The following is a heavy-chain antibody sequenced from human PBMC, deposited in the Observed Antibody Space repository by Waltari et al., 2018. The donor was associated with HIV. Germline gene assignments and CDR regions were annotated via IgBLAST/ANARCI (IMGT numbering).Heavy chain of an antibody. D-gene: IGHD2-8*02. V-gene: IGHV3-30*18. CDR1: GFAPGGFD. CDR3: AKDLSYGTDWPYFDK. J-gene: IGHJ4*02. CDR2: ISFDGKKE. Sequence: QVQLAESGGGVVQPGRSLKLSCAAPGFAPGGFDMHWVRQAPGKGLEWVALISFDGKKEYYSDSVKGRFTISRDNSGSRLFLQMNNLRPEDMGVYFCAKDLSYGTDWPYFDKRGQGTLVTVSS.